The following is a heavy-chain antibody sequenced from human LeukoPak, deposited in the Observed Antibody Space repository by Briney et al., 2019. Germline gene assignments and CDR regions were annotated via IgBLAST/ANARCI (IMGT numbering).Heavy chain of an antibody. CDR2: NSSSSSYI. V-gene: IGHV3-21*01. D-gene: IGHD5-24*01. CDR1: GFTFSSYA. J-gene: IGHJ4*02. CDR3: AKDRRWLQMGEYFDY. Sequence: PGGSLRLSCAASGFTFSSYAMSWVRQAPGKGLEWVSSNSSSSSYIYYADSVKGRFTISRDNSKNTLYLQMNSLRAEDTAVYYCAKDRRWLQMGEYFDYWGQGTLVTVSS.